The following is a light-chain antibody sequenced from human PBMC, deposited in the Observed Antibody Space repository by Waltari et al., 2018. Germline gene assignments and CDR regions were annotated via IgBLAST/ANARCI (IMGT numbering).Light chain of an antibody. CDR1: QSVGRS. Sequence: ETVLTQSPGTLSLSQGEGATLSCRASQSVGRSLVWYQQKPGRAPRLLIYGASISATGIPDRFTGSGSGTDFSLTISRLEPEDFAVYYCQMYVRLPVTFGQGTKVEI. V-gene: IGKV3-20*01. CDR2: GAS. J-gene: IGKJ1*01. CDR3: QMYVRLPVT.